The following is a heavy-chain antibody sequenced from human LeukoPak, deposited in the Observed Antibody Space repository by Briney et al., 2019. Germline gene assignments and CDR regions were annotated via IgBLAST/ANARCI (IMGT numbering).Heavy chain of an antibody. CDR1: GGSFSGYY. J-gene: IGHJ4*02. Sequence: SETLSLTCAVYGGSFSGYYWSWIRQPPGKGLEWIGEINHSGSTNYNPSLKSRVTISVDTSKNQFSLKLSSVTAADTAVYYCARAVLLWFGEYFDYWGQGTLVTVSS. V-gene: IGHV4-34*01. CDR2: INHSGST. CDR3: ARAVLLWFGEYFDY. D-gene: IGHD3-10*01.